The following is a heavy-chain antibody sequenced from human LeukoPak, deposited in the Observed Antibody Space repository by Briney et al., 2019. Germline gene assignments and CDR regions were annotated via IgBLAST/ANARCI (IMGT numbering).Heavy chain of an antibody. J-gene: IGHJ3*02. V-gene: IGHV1-46*01. CDR1: GYTFTSFY. D-gene: IGHD5-24*01. CDR3: ARIRDGYNDAYDI. Sequence: ASVKVSCKASGYTFTSFYMHWVRQAPGQGLEWMGLINPGGDNTNYAQNFQGRVTMTRDTSTSTVYMELSSLRSEDTAIYYCARIRDGYNDAYDIWGQGTVVTVPS. CDR2: INPGGDNT.